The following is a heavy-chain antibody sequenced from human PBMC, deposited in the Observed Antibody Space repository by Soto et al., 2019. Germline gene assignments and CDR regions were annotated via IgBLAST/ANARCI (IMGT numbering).Heavy chain of an antibody. CDR2: IWYDGSNK. J-gene: IGHJ3*02. CDR3: ATMPGYYYDSSGFGADAFDI. CDR1: GFTFSSYG. D-gene: IGHD3-22*01. V-gene: IGHV3-33*01. Sequence: GGSLRLSCAASGFTFSSYGMHWVRQAPGKGLEWVAVIWYDGSNKYYADSVKGRFTISRDNSKNTLYLQMNSLRAEDTAVYYCATMPGYYYDSSGFGADAFDIWGQGTIVTVSS.